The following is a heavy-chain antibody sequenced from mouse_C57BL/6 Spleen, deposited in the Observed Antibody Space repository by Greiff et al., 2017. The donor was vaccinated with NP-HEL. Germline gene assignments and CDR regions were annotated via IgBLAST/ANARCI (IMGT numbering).Heavy chain of an antibody. Sequence: VQLQQSGAELMKPGASVKLSCKATGYTFTGYWIEWVKQRPGHGLEWIGEILPGSGGTNYNEKFKGKATFTADTSSNTAYMQLSSLTTEDSAIYYCAYSNPYYYAMDYWGQGTSVTVSS. D-gene: IGHD2-5*01. V-gene: IGHV1-9*01. CDR1: GYTFTGYW. CDR3: AYSNPYYYAMDY. J-gene: IGHJ4*01. CDR2: ILPGSGGT.